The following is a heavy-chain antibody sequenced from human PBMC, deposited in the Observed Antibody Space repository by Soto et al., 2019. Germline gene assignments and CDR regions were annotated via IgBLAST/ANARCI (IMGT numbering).Heavy chain of an antibody. CDR2: ISGSGGST. D-gene: IGHD3-22*01. CDR1: GFTFNSYT. Sequence: GGSLRLSCAASGFTFNSYTMAWVRQAPGKGLEWVSAISGSGGSTYYADSVKGRFTISRDNSKNTLYLQMNSLRSEDTSVYYCARDPANYYDSSGFDYWGQGTLVTVSS. V-gene: IGHV3-23*01. CDR3: ARDPANYYDSSGFDY. J-gene: IGHJ4*02.